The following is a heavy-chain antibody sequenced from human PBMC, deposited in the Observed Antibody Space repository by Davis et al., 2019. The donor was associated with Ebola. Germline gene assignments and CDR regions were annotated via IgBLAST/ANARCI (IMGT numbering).Heavy chain of an antibody. J-gene: IGHJ5*02. CDR1: GYTLTEFS. D-gene: IGHD3-3*01. CDR3: ARTRGVRFLEWLLYGWFDP. CDR2: FDPEDGET. Sequence: ASVKVSCKVSGYTLTEFSMHWVRQAPGKGLEWMGGFDPEDGETIYAQKFQGRVTMTRNTSISTAYMELSSLRSEDTAVYYCARTRGVRFLEWLLYGWFDPWGQGTLVTVSS. V-gene: IGHV1-24*01.